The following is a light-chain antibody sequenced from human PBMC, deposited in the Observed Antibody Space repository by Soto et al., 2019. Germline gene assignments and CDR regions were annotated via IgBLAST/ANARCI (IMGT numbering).Light chain of an antibody. Sequence: QSALTQPPSASGSPGQSVTISCTRTSSDVGGYNYVSWYQQYPGKAPKLMIYEVSKRPSGVPDRFSGSKSGNTASLTVSGLQAEDEADYYCSSYAGSNNVFGGGTKLTVL. V-gene: IGLV2-8*01. CDR1: SSDVGGYNY. CDR3: SSYAGSNNV. CDR2: EVS. J-gene: IGLJ2*01.